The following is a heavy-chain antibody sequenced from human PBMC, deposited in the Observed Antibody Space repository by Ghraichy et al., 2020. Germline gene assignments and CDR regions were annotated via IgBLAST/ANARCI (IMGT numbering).Heavy chain of an antibody. Sequence: SQTLSLTCAVYGGSFSGYYWSWIRQPPGKGLEWIGEINHSGSTNYNPSLKSRVTISVDTSKNQFSLKLSSVTAADTAVYYCAGDPGATKVNWFDPWGQGTLVTVSS. V-gene: IGHV4-34*01. CDR3: AGDPGATKVNWFDP. CDR2: INHSGST. CDR1: GGSFSGYY. J-gene: IGHJ5*02. D-gene: IGHD1-26*01.